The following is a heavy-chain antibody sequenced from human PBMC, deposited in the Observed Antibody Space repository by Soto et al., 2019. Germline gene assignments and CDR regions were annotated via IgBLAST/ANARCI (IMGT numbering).Heavy chain of an antibody. D-gene: IGHD3-16*01. CDR1: GDSISSYY. CDR2: ISYDGNT. J-gene: IGHJ6*02. CDR3: PREGVSLYGMDV. Sequence: QVQLQESGPGLVKPSETLSLTCTVSGDSISSYYWGWVRQPPGKGLEWIGYISYDGNTNYNPSLESRLTISIHTSKTQFSLKLSSVTAADTAVYYCPREGVSLYGMDVWGQGTTVTVSS. V-gene: IGHV4-59*01.